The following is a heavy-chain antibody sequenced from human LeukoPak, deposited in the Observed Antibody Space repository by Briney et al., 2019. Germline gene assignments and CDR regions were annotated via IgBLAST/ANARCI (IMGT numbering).Heavy chain of an antibody. CDR1: GYSFTSYW. Sequence: GGSLRLSFETSGYSFTSYWMRSVRQAPGKGLEWVANIKQDGSEKYYVDSVKGRFTISRDNAKNALYLQMNSLGAEDTAVYYCATWAYWGQGTLVTVSS. CDR3: ATWAY. D-gene: IGHD7-27*01. J-gene: IGHJ4*02. V-gene: IGHV3-7*01. CDR2: IKQDGSEK.